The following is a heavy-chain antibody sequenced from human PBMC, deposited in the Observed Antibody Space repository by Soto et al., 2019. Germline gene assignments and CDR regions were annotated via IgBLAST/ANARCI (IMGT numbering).Heavy chain of an antibody. CDR3: ANEAGELSTRSFDY. CDR1: GFTFSSYS. Sequence: EVQLVESGGGLVKPGGSLRLSCAASGFTFSSYSMNWVRQAPGKGLEWVSSISSSSSYIYYADSVKGRFTISRDNAKNSLYLQMNSLRAEDTAVYYCANEAGELSTRSFDYCGQGTLVTVSS. CDR2: ISSSSSYI. V-gene: IGHV3-21*01. D-gene: IGHD3-16*02. J-gene: IGHJ4*02.